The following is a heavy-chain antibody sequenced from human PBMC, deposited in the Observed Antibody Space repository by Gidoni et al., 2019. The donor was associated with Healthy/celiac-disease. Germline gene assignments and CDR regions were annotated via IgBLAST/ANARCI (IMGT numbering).Heavy chain of an antibody. V-gene: IGHV4-34*01. Sequence: QVQLQQWGAGLLKPSETLSLTCAVYGGSFSGYYWSWIRQPPGKGLEWIGEINHSGSTNYNPSLKSRVNISVDTSKNQFSLKLSAVTAADTAVYYCARVSRWLRVYDGMDVWGQGTTVTVSS. D-gene: IGHD5-12*01. CDR1: GGSFSGYY. J-gene: IGHJ6*02. CDR2: INHSGST. CDR3: ARVSRWLRVYDGMDV.